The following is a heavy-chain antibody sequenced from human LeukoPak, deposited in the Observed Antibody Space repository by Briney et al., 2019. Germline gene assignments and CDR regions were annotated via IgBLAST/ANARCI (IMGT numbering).Heavy chain of an antibody. CDR2: INHRGSS. V-gene: IGHV4-34*01. J-gene: IGHJ4*02. Sequence: SATLSLTCAVYGESFSAYFWNWIRQAPGKPLEYIGEINHRGSSHYNPSLKTRVTLSVDTSKNQFSLKLTSVTAADTAVYFCARGSSFDGYCSAGACDAGYYDSWGQGTPVTVSS. D-gene: IGHD2-15*01. CDR1: GESFSAYF. CDR3: ARGSSFDGYCSAGACDAGYYDS.